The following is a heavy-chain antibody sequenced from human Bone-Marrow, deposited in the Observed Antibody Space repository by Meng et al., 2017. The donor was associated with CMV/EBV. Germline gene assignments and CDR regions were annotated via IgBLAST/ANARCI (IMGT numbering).Heavy chain of an antibody. Sequence: GESLKISCAAFGFTFSSYAMHWVRQAPGKGLEWVAVISYDGSNKYYADSVKGRFTISRDNSKNTLYLQMNSLRAEDTAVYYCAKGDLPTDYWGQGTLVTVSS. D-gene: IGHD2-21*01. CDR1: GFTFSSYA. J-gene: IGHJ4*02. CDR2: ISYDGSNK. CDR3: AKGDLPTDY. V-gene: IGHV3-30*04.